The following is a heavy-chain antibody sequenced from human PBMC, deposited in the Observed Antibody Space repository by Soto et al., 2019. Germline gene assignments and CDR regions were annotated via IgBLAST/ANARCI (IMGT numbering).Heavy chain of an antibody. D-gene: IGHD1-26*01. J-gene: IGHJ4*02. CDR2: INAGNGNT. CDR3: ARDPYSGSYEWVY. Sequence: GASVKVSCKASGYTCTIYAMHCVLQSPGQRLEWMGWINAGNGNTKYSQKFQGRVTITRDTSASTAYMELSSLRPEDTAVYYCARDPYSGSYEWVYWGQGTLVTVSS. V-gene: IGHV1-3*01. CDR1: GYTCTIYA.